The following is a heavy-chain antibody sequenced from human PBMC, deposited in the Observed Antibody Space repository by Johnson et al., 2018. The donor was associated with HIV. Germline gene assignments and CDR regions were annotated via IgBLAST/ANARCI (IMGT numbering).Heavy chain of an antibody. V-gene: IGHV3-30-3*01. CDR1: GFTFSSYA. CDR3: ARALTMVRGVISDALDI. Sequence: QVQLVESGGGVVQPGRSLRLSCAASGFTFSSYAMHWVRQAPGKGLEWVAVISYDGRNKYYADSVKGRFTISRDNSKNTLYLQMNSLRAEDTALYYCARALTMVRGVISDALDIWGQETMVTVSS. CDR2: ISYDGRNK. J-gene: IGHJ3*02. D-gene: IGHD3-10*01.